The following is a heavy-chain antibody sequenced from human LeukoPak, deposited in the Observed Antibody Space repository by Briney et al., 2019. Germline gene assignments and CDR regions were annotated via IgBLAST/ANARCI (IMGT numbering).Heavy chain of an antibody. CDR1: GGTFSSYA. Sequence: ASVKVSCKASGGTFSSYAISWVRQAPGQGLEWMGGIIPIFGTANYAQKFQGRVTITADKSTSTAYMELSSLRSEDTAVYYCARRRYSYGITQLGAFDIWGQGTMVTVSS. J-gene: IGHJ3*02. D-gene: IGHD5-18*01. V-gene: IGHV1-69*06. CDR3: ARRRYSYGITQLGAFDI. CDR2: IIPIFGTA.